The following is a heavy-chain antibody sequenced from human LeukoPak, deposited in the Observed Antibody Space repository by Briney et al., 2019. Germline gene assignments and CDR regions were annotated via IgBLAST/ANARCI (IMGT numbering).Heavy chain of an antibody. D-gene: IGHD1-26*01. V-gene: IGHV1-2*02. CDR3: ARVRARSGSYKYFDY. Sequence: GASVKVSCKASGYTFTSYGISWVRQAPGQGLEWMGWINPNSGGTNYAQKFQGRVTMTRDTSISTAYMELSRLRSDDTAVYYCARVRARSGSYKYFDYWGQGTLVAVSS. J-gene: IGHJ4*02. CDR2: INPNSGGT. CDR1: GYTFTSYG.